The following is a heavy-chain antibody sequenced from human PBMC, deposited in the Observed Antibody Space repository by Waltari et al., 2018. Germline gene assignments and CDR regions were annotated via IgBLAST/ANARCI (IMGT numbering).Heavy chain of an antibody. CDR1: GYTFTGYY. V-gene: IGHV1-2*02. D-gene: IGHD3-22*01. CDR2: INPNSGGT. CDR3: ARAAGYDSSGCFAY. Sequence: QVQLVQSGAEVKKPGASVKVSCKASGYTFTGYYMHWVRQAPGQGLEWMCLINPNSGGTNYAQKFHGRVTMTRDTSISTAYMVLSRLRSDDTAVYYCARAAGYDSSGCFAYWGQGTLVTVSS. J-gene: IGHJ4*02.